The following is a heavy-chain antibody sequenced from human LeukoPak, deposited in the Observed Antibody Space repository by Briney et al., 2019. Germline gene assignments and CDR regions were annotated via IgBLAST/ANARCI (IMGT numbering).Heavy chain of an antibody. CDR3: ARLIQSDDAFDI. V-gene: IGHV4-31*03. Sequence: PSETLSLTCTVSGGSISSGGYYWSWIRQHPGKGLEWIGYIYYSGSTYYNPSLKSRVTISVDTSKNQFSLKLSSVTAADTAVYYCARLIQSDDAFDIWGQGTMVTVSS. J-gene: IGHJ3*02. CDR2: IYYSGST. CDR1: GGSISSGGYY.